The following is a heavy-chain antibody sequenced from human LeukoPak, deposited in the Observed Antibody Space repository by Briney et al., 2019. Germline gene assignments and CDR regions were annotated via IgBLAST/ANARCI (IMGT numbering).Heavy chain of an antibody. CDR1: GGSISSSSYY. CDR3: ARVGAVAAVDY. D-gene: IGHD6-19*01. CDR2: IYYSGST. Sequence: SETLSLTCTVSGGSISSSSYYWGWIRQPPGTGLEWIGSIYYSGSTYYNPSLKSRVTISVDTSKNQFSLKLSSVTAADTAVYYCARVGAVAAVDYWGQGTLVTVSS. J-gene: IGHJ4*02. V-gene: IGHV4-39*01.